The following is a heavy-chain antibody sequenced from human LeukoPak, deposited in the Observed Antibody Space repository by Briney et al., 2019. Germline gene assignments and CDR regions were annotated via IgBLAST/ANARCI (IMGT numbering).Heavy chain of an antibody. CDR3: ARGRPYSSSWYPYFDY. D-gene: IGHD6-13*01. CDR1: GYIFTSYE. CDR2: MNPNSGNT. V-gene: IGHV1-8*01. Sequence: AAVKVSCKASGYIFTSYEINWVRQATGQGLEWMGWMNPNSGNTGYAQKFQGRVTMTRNTSISTAYMELSSLRSEDTAVYYCARGRPYSSSWYPYFDYWGQGTLVTVSS. J-gene: IGHJ4*02.